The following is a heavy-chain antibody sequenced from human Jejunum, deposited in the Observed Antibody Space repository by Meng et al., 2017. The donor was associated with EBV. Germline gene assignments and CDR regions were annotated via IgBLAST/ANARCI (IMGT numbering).Heavy chain of an antibody. J-gene: IGHJ5*02. V-gene: IGHV7-4-1*02. CDR1: GYTFTSSG. Sequence: QVQLVQSGFELKKPGASVKVSFEASGYTFTSSGITWVRQAPGQGLEWMGWINTNPGYPTYAQDFTGRFVLSLDTSVSTAYLQITSLSTEDNAVYYCARVRPGGGWFDPWGQGTLVTVSS. CDR2: INTNPGYP. CDR3: ARVRPGGGWFDP. D-gene: IGHD2-8*02.